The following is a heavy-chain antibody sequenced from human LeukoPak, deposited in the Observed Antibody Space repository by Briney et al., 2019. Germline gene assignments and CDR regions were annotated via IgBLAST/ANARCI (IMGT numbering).Heavy chain of an antibody. D-gene: IGHD6-19*01. Sequence: SETLSLTCTVSGGSISSYYWSWIRQPPGKGLEWIGYVFYSGTTLYNPSLKSRVTISVGTSKTQFSLKPTSVTAADTAMYYCARHITVSYDAFDLWSRGTMVTVSS. V-gene: IGHV4-59*08. J-gene: IGHJ3*01. CDR2: VFYSGTT. CDR1: GGSISSYY. CDR3: ARHITVSYDAFDL.